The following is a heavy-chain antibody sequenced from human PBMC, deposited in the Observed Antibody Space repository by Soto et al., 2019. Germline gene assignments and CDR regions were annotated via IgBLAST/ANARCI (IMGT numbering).Heavy chain of an antibody. CDR1: VGSFSGYY. J-gene: IGHJ4*02. CDR3: ARDKSTGLFDY. V-gene: IGHV4-34*01. CDR2: INHSGST. D-gene: IGHD2-8*02. Sequence: QVQLQQWGAGLLKPSETLSLTCAVYVGSFSGYYWTWIRQPPGTGLEWIGEINHSGSTNYNPSLKSRVTISVDTSKNQFSLKLTSVTAADTAVYYCARDKSTGLFDYWGQGTLVTVSS.